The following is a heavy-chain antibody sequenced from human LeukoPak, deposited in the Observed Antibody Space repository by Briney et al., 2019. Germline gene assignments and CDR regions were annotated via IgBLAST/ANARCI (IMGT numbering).Heavy chain of an antibody. Sequence: ASVKVSFKASGYTFTIYDINWVRQATGQGLEWMGWMNPNSGNTGYAQKFQGRVTITRNTSISTAYMELSSLRSEDTAVYYCARDSSGSGDAFDIWGQGTMVTVSS. CDR1: GYTFTIYD. D-gene: IGHD3-22*01. CDR2: MNPNSGNT. J-gene: IGHJ3*02. V-gene: IGHV1-8*03. CDR3: ARDSSGSGDAFDI.